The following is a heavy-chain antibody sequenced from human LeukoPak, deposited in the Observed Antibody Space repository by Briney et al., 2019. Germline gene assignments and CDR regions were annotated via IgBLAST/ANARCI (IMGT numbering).Heavy chain of an antibody. D-gene: IGHD2-2*01. CDR2: IIPIFGTA. CDR3: ARGGRGCSSTSCSGDYYYMDV. Sequence: GASVKVSCKASGGTFSSYAISWVRQAPGQGLEWMGGIIPIFGTANYAQKFQGRVTITTDESTSTAYMELSSLRSEDTAVYYCARGGRGCSSTSCSGDYYYMDVWGKGTTVTVSS. CDR1: GGTFSSYA. J-gene: IGHJ6*03. V-gene: IGHV1-69*05.